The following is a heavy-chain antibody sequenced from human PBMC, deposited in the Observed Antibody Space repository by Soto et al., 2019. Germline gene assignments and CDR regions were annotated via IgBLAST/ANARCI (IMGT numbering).Heavy chain of an antibody. D-gene: IGHD3-3*01. Sequence: WATLCLTCTVSGGSVSIGSHYWSWISQPPGKGLEWIAYIYHSGSIDYNPSLKSRVTISVDLSWNPFSLRLDSVTDADTAVHHCAGDWSDDLNFFAAFYLWGQGTMVTDSS. J-gene: IGHJ3*01. CDR1: GGSVSIGSHY. CDR2: IYHSGSI. V-gene: IGHV4-61*01. CDR3: AGDWSDDLNFFAAFYL.